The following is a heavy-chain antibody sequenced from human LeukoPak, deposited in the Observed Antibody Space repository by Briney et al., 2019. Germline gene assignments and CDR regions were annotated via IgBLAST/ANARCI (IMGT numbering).Heavy chain of an antibody. V-gene: IGHV3-7*01. CDR3: ARVREQQLVSY. CDR1: GFTFSSYW. CDR2: IKQDGSEK. J-gene: IGHJ4*02. Sequence: GGSLRLFCAASGFTFSSYWMSWVRQAPGKGLEWVANIKQDGSEKYYVDSVKGRFTISRDNAKNSLYLQMNSLRAEDTAVYYCARVREQQLVSYWGQGTLVTVSS. D-gene: IGHD6-13*01.